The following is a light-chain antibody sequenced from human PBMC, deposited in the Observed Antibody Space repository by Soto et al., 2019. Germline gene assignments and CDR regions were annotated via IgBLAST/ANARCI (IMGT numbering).Light chain of an antibody. Sequence: EIVLTQSPGTLSLSPGERATLSCRASQSVSSSFLAGYQQKPGQAPRLLIFGASSRATGIADRFSGSESGTDFTLTISRLEPEDFAVYYCQQYGSSPFTFGQGTKLEIK. CDR1: QSVSSSF. V-gene: IGKV3-20*01. J-gene: IGKJ2*01. CDR2: GAS. CDR3: QQYGSSPFT.